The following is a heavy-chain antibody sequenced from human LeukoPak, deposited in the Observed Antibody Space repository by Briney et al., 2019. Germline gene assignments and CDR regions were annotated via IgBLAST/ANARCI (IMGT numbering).Heavy chain of an antibody. CDR3: AQSSGWDSLKY. V-gene: IGHV1-2*02. CDR1: GHTFTGYY. D-gene: IGHD6-19*01. Sequence: ASVKVSCKASGHTFTGYYMHWVRQAPGQGLEWMGWINPNSGGTNHAQKFQGRVSMTRDTSISTAYMELSRLRSDDTAVYYCAQSSGWDSLKYWGQGTRVTVSS. CDR2: INPNSGGT. J-gene: IGHJ4*02.